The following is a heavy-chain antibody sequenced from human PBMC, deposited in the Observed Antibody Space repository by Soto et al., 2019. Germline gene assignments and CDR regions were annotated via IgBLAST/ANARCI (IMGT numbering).Heavy chain of an antibody. J-gene: IGHJ6*02. D-gene: IGHD2-2*01. CDR1: GGSISSGGYY. V-gene: IGHV4-31*03. CDR3: ARVQLNYYYGMDV. CDR2: IYYSGST. Sequence: QVQLQESGPGLVKPSQTLSLTCTVSGGSISSGGYYWSWIRQHPGKGLEWIGYIYYSGSTYYNPSLKSRVTMSVDTSKYQFSLKLSSVTAADTAVYYCARVQLNYYYGMDVWGQGTTVTVSS.